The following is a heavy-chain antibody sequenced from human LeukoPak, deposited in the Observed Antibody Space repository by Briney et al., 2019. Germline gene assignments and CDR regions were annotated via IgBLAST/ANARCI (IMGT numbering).Heavy chain of an antibody. Sequence: GRSLRLSCAASGFTFSSYGTHWVRQAPGKGLEWVAVIWYDGSNKYYADSVKGRFTISRDNSKNTLYLQMNSLRAEDTAVYYCARGYNSGSTWNFQHWGQGTLVTVSS. CDR1: GFTFSSYG. J-gene: IGHJ1*01. V-gene: IGHV3-33*01. D-gene: IGHD1-26*01. CDR2: IWYDGSNK. CDR3: ARGYNSGSTWNFQH.